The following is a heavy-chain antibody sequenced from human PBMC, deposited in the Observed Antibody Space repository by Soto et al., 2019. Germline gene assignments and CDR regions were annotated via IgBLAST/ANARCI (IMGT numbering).Heavy chain of an antibody. CDR2: IVVGSGNT. Sequence: SVKVSCKASGFTFTSSAVQWVRQARGQRLEWIGWIVVGSGNTNYAQKFQERVTITRDMSTSTAYMELSSLRSEDTAVYYCAAGDYDILTGPPYYYYYGMDVWGQGTTVTVSS. V-gene: IGHV1-58*01. J-gene: IGHJ6*02. CDR1: GFTFTSSA. D-gene: IGHD3-9*01. CDR3: AAGDYDILTGPPYYYYYGMDV.